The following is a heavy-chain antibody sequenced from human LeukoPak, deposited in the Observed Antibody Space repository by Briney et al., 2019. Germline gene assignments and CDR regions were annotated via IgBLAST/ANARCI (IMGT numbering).Heavy chain of an antibody. Sequence: GESLKISCKGSGYSFTSYWIGWVRQMPGKGLEWMGIIYPGDSDTRYSPSFQGQVTISADKTISTAYLQWSSLKASDTAMYDCARLNDFWSGPIDYWGQGTLVTVSS. D-gene: IGHD3-3*01. J-gene: IGHJ4*02. CDR3: ARLNDFWSGPIDY. V-gene: IGHV5-51*01. CDR1: GYSFTSYW. CDR2: IYPGDSDT.